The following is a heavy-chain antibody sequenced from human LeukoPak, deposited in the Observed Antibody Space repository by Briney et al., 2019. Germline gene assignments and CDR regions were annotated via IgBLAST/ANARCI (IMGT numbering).Heavy chain of an antibody. CDR3: AKDIKEGRSIYDSSGYWYDAFDI. Sequence: PGGSLRLSCAASGFTFDDYAMHWVRQAPGKGLEWVSGISWNSGSIGYADSVKGRFTISRDNAKNSLYLQMNSLRAEDTALYHCAKDIKEGRSIYDSSGYWYDAFDIWGQGTMVTVSS. CDR2: ISWNSGSI. D-gene: IGHD3-22*01. J-gene: IGHJ3*02. V-gene: IGHV3-9*01. CDR1: GFTFDDYA.